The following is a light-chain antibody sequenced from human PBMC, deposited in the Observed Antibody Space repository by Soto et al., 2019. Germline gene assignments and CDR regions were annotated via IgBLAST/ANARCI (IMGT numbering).Light chain of an antibody. V-gene: IGLV6-57*04. J-gene: IGLJ2*01. CDR3: QSYDSSTVV. Sequence: NFMLTQPHSVSGSPGKTVTISCTRSSGSIASNYVQWYQQRPGSAPTTVIYEDNQRPSGVPDRFSGSTDGSSNSASLTISGLQTEDEADYYCQSYDSSTVVFGGGTKVTVL. CDR2: EDN. CDR1: SGSIASNY.